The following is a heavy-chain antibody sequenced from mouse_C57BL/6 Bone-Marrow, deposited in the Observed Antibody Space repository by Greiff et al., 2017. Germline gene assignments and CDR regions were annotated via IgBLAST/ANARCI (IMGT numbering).Heavy chain of an antibody. CDR1: GYTFTDYY. Sequence: VQLQQSGPELVKPGASVKLSCKASGYTFTDYYMNWLKQSHGKSLEWIGDIIPNNGGTSYNQKFKCKATLTVDKSSSNAYMELRSLTSEDSAVYYWVYDYDGLFAYWGQGTLVTVSA. J-gene: IGHJ3*01. D-gene: IGHD2-4*01. CDR3: VYDYDGLFAY. CDR2: IIPNNGGT. V-gene: IGHV1-26*01.